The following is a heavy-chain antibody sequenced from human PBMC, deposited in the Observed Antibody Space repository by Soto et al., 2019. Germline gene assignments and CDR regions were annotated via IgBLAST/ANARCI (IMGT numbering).Heavy chain of an antibody. V-gene: IGHV3-7*03. Sequence: PGGSRRRSWEVSGLTFTDHLMTWVRQVPGKGLEWVANIKKDGSATDYVDSVNGRFTISRDNAKNSLFLQMTNLRAEDTAVYYCASRPPDDRYYGVFDYWGQGTLVTVS. CDR3: ASRPPDDRYYGVFDY. D-gene: IGHD3-3*01. CDR2: IKKDGSAT. J-gene: IGHJ4*02. CDR1: GLTFTDHL.